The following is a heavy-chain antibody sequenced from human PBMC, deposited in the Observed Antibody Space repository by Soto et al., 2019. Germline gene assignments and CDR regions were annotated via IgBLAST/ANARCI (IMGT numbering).Heavy chain of an antibody. D-gene: IGHD1-1*01. V-gene: IGHV1-18*01. CDR2: ISAQNGNT. CDR1: GYTFTSYG. J-gene: IGHJ4*02. Sequence: QVHLVQSGAEVKKPGASVKVSCKASGYTFTSYGITWVRQAPGQGLEWMGWISAQNGNTDYAQKLPGRVIVTRDTSTSTAYMELRSLRSDDTAVYYCARGRYGDYWGQGALVTVSS. CDR3: ARGRYGDY.